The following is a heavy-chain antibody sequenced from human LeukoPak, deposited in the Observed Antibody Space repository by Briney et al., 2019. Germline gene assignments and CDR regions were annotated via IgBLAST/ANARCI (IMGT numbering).Heavy chain of an antibody. CDR1: GYTFTSYD. Sequence: ASVKVSCRASGYTFTSYDINWVRQATGQGLEWMGWMNPNSGNTGYAQKFQGRVTMTRNTSISTAYMELSSLRSEDTAVYYCARVGYDSSGYYFDYWGQGTLVTVSS. D-gene: IGHD3-22*01. J-gene: IGHJ4*02. V-gene: IGHV1-8*01. CDR2: MNPNSGNT. CDR3: ARVGYDSSGYYFDY.